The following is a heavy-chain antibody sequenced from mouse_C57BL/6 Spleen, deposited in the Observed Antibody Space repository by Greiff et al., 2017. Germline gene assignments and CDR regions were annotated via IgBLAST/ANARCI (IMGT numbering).Heavy chain of an antibody. V-gene: IGHV1-15*01. CDR2: IDPETGGT. J-gene: IGHJ2*01. D-gene: IGHD1-1*01. CDR3: TRGFITTVVGGYYFDY. CDR1: GYTFTDYE. Sequence: QVQLQQSGAELVRPGASVTLSCKASGYTFTDYEMHWVKQTPVHGLEWIGAIDPETGGTAYNQKFKGKDILTADKSSSTAYMELRSLTSEDSAVYYCTRGFITTVVGGYYFDYWGQGTTLTVSS.